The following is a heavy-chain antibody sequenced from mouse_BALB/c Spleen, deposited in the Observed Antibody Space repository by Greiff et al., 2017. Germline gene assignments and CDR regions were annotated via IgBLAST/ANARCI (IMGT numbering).Heavy chain of an antibody. V-gene: IGHV1-87*01. J-gene: IGHJ2*01. CDR3: ARNSSYYGSSLDD. CDR1: GYTFTSYW. D-gene: IGHD1-1*01. CDR2: IYPGDGDT. Sequence: VQLQQSGAELARPGASVKLSCKASGYTFTSYWMQWVKQRPGQGLEWIGAIYPGDGDTRYTQKFKGKATLTADKSSSTAYMQLSSLASEDSAVYYCARNSSYYGSSLDDWGQGTTLTVSS.